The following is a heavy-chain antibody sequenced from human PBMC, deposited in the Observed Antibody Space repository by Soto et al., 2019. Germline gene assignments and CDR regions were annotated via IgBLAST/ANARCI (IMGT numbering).Heavy chain of an antibody. CDR2: ISSSAVYV. CDR1: GFNFLTYS. CDR3: VRDGLDYYDTERLYFDN. D-gene: IGHD3-22*01. Sequence: GGSLRLSCAASGFNFLTYSLSWVRQAPGKGLEWVASISSSAVYVDYADSMKGRFTISRDNAKNLLHLQMTSLRAEDTATYHCVRDGLDYYDTERLYFDNWGQGTLVTVSS. J-gene: IGHJ4*02. V-gene: IGHV3-21*01.